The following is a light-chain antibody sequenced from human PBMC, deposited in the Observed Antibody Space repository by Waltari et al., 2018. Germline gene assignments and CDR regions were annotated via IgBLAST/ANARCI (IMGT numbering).Light chain of an antibody. CDR3: MQALRSPHT. J-gene: IGKJ2*01. CDR2: GAS. Sequence: DIVMTQSPATLSVSPGERATLSCRASPSVSSNLAWYQQKPGQAPRPLIYGASTRATGIPARFSGSGSGTDFTLKISRVEAGGVGVYYCMQALRSPHTFGQGTKLE. V-gene: IGKV3-15*01. CDR1: PSVSSN.